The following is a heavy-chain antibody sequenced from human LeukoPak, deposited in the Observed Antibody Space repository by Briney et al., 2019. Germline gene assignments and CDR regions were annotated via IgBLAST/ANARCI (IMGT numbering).Heavy chain of an antibody. J-gene: IGHJ5*02. Sequence: ASMKVSCKASGYSLSNYGISWVRQAPGQGLEWMGWISTSNGRTSYAERVQDRVTMTADTSTGTVHMELRRLTSDDTAVYYCVRSAGSGWLYIETYFDPWGQGALVTVAS. CDR2: ISTSNGRT. D-gene: IGHD6-19*01. CDR3: VRSAGSGWLYIETYFDP. V-gene: IGHV1-18*01. CDR1: GYSLSNYG.